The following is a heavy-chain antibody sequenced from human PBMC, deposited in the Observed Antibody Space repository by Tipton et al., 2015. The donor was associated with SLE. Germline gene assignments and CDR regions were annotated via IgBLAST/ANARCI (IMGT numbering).Heavy chain of an antibody. V-gene: IGHV1-18*01. D-gene: IGHD2/OR15-2a*01. J-gene: IGHJ4*01. CDR1: GYTFTSYG. CDR2: ISAYNGNT. Sequence: QVQLVQSGAEVKKPGASVKVSCKASGYTFTSYGISWVRQAPGQGLEWMGWISAYNGNTNYAQKLQGRVTMTTDTSTSTAYMELRSLRSDDTAIYYCARVRDSTADPSIRYFDYWGQGTLVTVSS. CDR3: ARVRDSTADPSIRYFDY.